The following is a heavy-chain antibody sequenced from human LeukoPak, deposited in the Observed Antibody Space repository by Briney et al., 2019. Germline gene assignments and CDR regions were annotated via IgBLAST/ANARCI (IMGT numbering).Heavy chain of an antibody. Sequence: GGSLRLSCTISGYFFPNAWLNWVRQAPGRGLEWVAHIKQDGSEINYVDSVKGRFTISRDNAKNSVYLQMNSLRVEDTAVYYCVRDDYLGYWGQGRLVTVSS. V-gene: IGHV3-7*05. CDR3: VRDDYLGY. J-gene: IGHJ4*02. CDR2: IKQDGSEI. D-gene: IGHD3-16*01. CDR1: GYFFPNAW.